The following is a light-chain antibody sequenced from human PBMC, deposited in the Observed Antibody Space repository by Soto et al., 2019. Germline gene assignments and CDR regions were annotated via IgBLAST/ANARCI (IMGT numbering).Light chain of an antibody. CDR2: HVS. J-gene: IGLJ1*01. Sequence: QSALTQPASVSGSPGQSITISCTGTSSDLGGYNFVSWYQHHPGKAPKLMIYHVSNRPSGVSNRFSGSKSGNTASLTISGLQEEDEADYYCCSYTSSSPYVFGTGTKVTVL. CDR3: CSYTSSSPYV. V-gene: IGLV2-14*03. CDR1: SSDLGGYNF.